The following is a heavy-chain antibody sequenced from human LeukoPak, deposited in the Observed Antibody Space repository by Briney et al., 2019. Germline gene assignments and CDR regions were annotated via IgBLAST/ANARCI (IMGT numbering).Heavy chain of an antibody. V-gene: IGHV3-21*01. D-gene: IGHD3-10*01. CDR1: GLTFSSYS. CDR3: ARVPHAMVRGVIITECYFDY. J-gene: IGHJ4*02. CDR2: ISSSSNYI. Sequence: GGSLSLSCAASGLTFSSYSMNWVRQAPGKGLEWVSSISSSSNYIYYADSVKGRFTISRDNAKNSLYLQMNSLRAEDTAVYYCARVPHAMVRGVIITECYFDYLGQGTLVTVSS.